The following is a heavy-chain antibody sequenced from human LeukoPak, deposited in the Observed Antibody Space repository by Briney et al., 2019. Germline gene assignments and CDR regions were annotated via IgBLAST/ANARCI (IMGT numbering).Heavy chain of an antibody. Sequence: ASVKVSCKASGYTFTSYGISWVRQAPGQGREWMGWISAYNGNTNYAQKLQGRVTMTTDTSTSTAYMELRSLRSDDTAVYYCAGQLGATTNPVYWGQGTLVTVSS. CDR1: GYTFTSYG. J-gene: IGHJ4*02. CDR2: ISAYNGNT. CDR3: AGQLGATTNPVY. V-gene: IGHV1-18*01. D-gene: IGHD1-26*01.